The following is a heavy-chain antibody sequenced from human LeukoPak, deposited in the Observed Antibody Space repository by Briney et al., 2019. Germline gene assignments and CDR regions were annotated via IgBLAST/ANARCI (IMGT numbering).Heavy chain of an antibody. CDR3: ARDKPPPYYYDSSGIFDY. J-gene: IGHJ4*02. Sequence: PGGSLRLSCAASGFTLSSYWMSWVRQAPGKGLEWVANINRDGSEKYYVDSVKGRFTISRDDAKNSLYLQMNSLRAEDTAVYYCARDKPPPYYYDSSGIFDYWGQGTLVTVSS. CDR2: INRDGSEK. D-gene: IGHD3-22*01. CDR1: GFTLSSYW. V-gene: IGHV3-7*01.